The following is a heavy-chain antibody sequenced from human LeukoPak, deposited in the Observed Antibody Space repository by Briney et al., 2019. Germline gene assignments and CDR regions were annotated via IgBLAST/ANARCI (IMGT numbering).Heavy chain of an antibody. CDR3: AKAGWRGGYDLSVH. D-gene: IGHD5-12*01. CDR2: ISGSGGSA. J-gene: IGHJ4*02. Sequence: GGSLRLSCAASGFTFSSYAMSWVRQAPGKGLEWVSAISGSGGSAYYADSVKGRFTISRDNSKNTLYLQMNSLRAEDTAVYYCAKAGWRGGYDLSVHWGQGTLVTVSS. CDR1: GFTFSSYA. V-gene: IGHV3-23*01.